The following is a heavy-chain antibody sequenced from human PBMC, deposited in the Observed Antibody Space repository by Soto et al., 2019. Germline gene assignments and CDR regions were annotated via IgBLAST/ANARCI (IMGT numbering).Heavy chain of an antibody. CDR2: ISGSGGST. CDR1: GFTFSSYA. Sequence: GGSLRLSCAASGFTFSSYAMSWVRQAPGKGLEWVSAISGSGGSTYYADSVKGRFTISRDNSKNTLYLQMNSLRAEDTAVYSVANAGGGGSYYYYYMDVWGKGTTVTVSS. CDR3: ANAGGGGSYYYYYMDV. V-gene: IGHV3-23*01. D-gene: IGHD1-26*01. J-gene: IGHJ6*03.